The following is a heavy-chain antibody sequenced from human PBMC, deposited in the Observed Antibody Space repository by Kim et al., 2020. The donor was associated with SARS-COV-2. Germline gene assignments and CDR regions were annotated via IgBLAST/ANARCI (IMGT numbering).Heavy chain of an antibody. CDR1: GGSFSGYY. D-gene: IGHD3-22*01. V-gene: IGHV4-34*01. J-gene: IGHJ4*02. CDR3: ASRTYYYDSSGYR. Sequence: SETLSLTCAVYGGSFSGYYWSWIRQPPGKGLEWIGEINHSGSTNYNPSLKSRVTISVDTSKNQFSLKLSSVTAADTAVYYCASRTYYYDSSGYRWGQGTLVTVSS. CDR2: INHSGST.